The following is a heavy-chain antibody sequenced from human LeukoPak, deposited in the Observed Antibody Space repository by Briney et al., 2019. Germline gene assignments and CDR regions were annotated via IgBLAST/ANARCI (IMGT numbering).Heavy chain of an antibody. Sequence: GGSLRLSCAASGFTFSSYEMNWVRQAPGKGLEWVSYISVSGGTIKYADSVKGRFTISRDNAKNSLYLHLNSLRVEDTAFYYFARGDGGYYYGMDVWGQGTTVTVSS. V-gene: IGHV3-48*03. CDR2: ISVSGGTI. CDR1: GFTFSSYE. CDR3: ARGDGGYYYGMDV. J-gene: IGHJ6*02. D-gene: IGHD3-3*01.